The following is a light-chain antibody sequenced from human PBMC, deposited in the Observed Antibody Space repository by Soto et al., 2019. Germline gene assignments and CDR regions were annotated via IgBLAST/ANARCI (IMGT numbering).Light chain of an antibody. V-gene: IGKV3-20*01. CDR3: QHYVTSLTT. CDR2: GAS. J-gene: IGKJ1*01. CDR1: QSVTSNY. Sequence: PGDRATLSCGASQSVTSNYLAWYQQKPGQAPRLLIFGASIRVTGIPDRFIGSGSGTDFTLTISRLEPEDFAVYYCQHYVTSLTTFGQGTKVEVK.